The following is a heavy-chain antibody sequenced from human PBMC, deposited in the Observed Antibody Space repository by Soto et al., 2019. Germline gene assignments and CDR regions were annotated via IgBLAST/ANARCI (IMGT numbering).Heavy chain of an antibody. J-gene: IGHJ5*02. V-gene: IGHV1-69*01. D-gene: IGHD3-10*01. CDR3: ARSFITMVRGVMSWFDP. CDR2: IIPIFGTA. CDR1: GGTFSSYA. Sequence: QVQLVQSGAEVKKPGSSVEVSCKASGGTFSSYAISWVRQAPGQGLEWMGGIIPIFGTANYAQKFQGRVTITADESTSTAYMELSSLRSEDTAVYYCARSFITMVRGVMSWFDPWGQGTLVTVSS.